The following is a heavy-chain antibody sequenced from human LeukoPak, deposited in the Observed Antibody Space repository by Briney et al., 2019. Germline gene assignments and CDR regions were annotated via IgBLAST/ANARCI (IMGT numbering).Heavy chain of an antibody. CDR1: GYTFTDYY. Sequence: ASVKVSCKASGYTFTDYYIHWVRQAPGPGLEWMGLINPNSGGTKYARRFQGRVTMTRDASISTAYTELSSLRSDDTAVYYCARVVDGYNYGAFDIWGQGTVVTVSS. J-gene: IGHJ3*02. CDR2: INPNSGGT. CDR3: ARVVDGYNYGAFDI. V-gene: IGHV1-2*02. D-gene: IGHD5-24*01.